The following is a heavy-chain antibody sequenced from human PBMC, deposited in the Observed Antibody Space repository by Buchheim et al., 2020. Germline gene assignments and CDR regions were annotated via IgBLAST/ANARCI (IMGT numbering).Heavy chain of an antibody. CDR3: ARDCGGGPNCSSTSHYYYYGMDV. D-gene: IGHD2-2*01. Sequence: QVQLVESGGGVVQPGRSLRLSCAASGFTFSSYAMHWVRQAPGKGLEWVAVISYDGSNKYYADSVKGRFTISRDNSKNKLYLQMNSLRAEDTAVYYCARDCGGGPNCSSTSHYYYYGMDVWGQGTT. CDR1: GFTFSSYA. CDR2: ISYDGSNK. J-gene: IGHJ6*02. V-gene: IGHV3-30-3*01.